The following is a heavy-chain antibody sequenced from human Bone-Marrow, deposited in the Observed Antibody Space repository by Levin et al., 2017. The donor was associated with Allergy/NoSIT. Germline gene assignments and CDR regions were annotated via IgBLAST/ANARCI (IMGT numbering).Heavy chain of an antibody. V-gene: IGHV3-15*01. CDR1: GFVFINAD. J-gene: IGHJ4*02. Sequence: PGGSLRLSCVASGFVFINADMSWVRQAPGKGLEWVGRVRGRLEGGPTDYAAPVKGRFVILRDVAKNTLYLQMNNLKPEDTAVYFCVTDDGSSVEVGHWGQGVLVTVSS. CDR2: VRGRLEGGPT. CDR3: VTDDGSSVEVGH. D-gene: IGHD2-15*01.